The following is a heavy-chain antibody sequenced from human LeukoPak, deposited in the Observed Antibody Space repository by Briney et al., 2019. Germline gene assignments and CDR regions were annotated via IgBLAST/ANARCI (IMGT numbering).Heavy chain of an antibody. V-gene: IGHV4-59*01. CDR1: DDSITMYY. CDR3: ARGRVSSSTWYSTYYYYFYMDV. J-gene: IGHJ6*03. D-gene: IGHD1-1*01. CDR2: VDHTGST. Sequence: SETLSLTCSVSDDSITMYYWTWIRQPPGKGLEWIGYVDHTGSTNFNPSLNGRVSISRDTTKNLFSLRLRSVTAADTAVYFCARGRVSSSTWYSTYYYYFYMDVWGQGTTVTVSS.